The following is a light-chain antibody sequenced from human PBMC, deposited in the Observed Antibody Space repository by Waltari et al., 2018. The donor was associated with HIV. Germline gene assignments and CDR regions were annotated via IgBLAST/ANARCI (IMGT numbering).Light chain of an antibody. J-gene: IGLJ1*01. V-gene: IGLV3-19*01. Sequence: SSELTQDPAVSVALGQTVRITCQGDSLRSYYASWYQQKPGQAPVLVIYGKNNRPSGIPDRFSGYSSGNTASLTITGAQAEDEADYYCNSRDSSGNHLVFGTGTKVTVL. CDR3: NSRDSSGNHLV. CDR2: GKN. CDR1: SLRSYY.